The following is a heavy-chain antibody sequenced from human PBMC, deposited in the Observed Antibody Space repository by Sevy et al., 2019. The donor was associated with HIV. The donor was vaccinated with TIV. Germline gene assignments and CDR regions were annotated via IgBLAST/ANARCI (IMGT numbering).Heavy chain of an antibody. D-gene: IGHD3-22*01. CDR2: IWYDGSNK. CDR1: GFTFSSYG. CDR3: ARGYYDSSGFGSDAFDI. Sequence: GGSLRLSCAASGFTFSSYGMNWVRQAPGMGLEWVAVIWYDGSNKYYADSVKGRFTISRDNSKNTLYLQMNSLRAEDTAVYYCARGYYDSSGFGSDAFDIWGQGTMVTVSS. V-gene: IGHV3-33*01. J-gene: IGHJ3*02.